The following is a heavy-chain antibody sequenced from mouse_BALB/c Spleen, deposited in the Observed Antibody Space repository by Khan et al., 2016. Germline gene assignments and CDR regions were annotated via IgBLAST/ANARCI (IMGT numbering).Heavy chain of an antibody. Sequence: QVQLKQSGPELKKPGETVKISCKASGYTFTNYGMNWVKQAPGKGLKWMGWINTYTGEPTYADDFKGRFAFSLETSASTAYLQINNLKNEDTATYVCARDDYDRGFAYWGQGTLVTVSA. D-gene: IGHD2-4*01. CDR3: ARDDYDRGFAY. V-gene: IGHV9-3-1*01. CDR1: GYTFTNYG. CDR2: INTYTGEP. J-gene: IGHJ3*01.